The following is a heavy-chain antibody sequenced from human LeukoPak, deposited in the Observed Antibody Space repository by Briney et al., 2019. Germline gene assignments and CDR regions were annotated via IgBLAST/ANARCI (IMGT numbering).Heavy chain of an antibody. CDR1: GGSISSYY. Sequence: PSETLSLTCTVSGGSISSYYWSWIRKPPGGGLEWIGYIYYSGSTNYNPSLKSRLTISVDTSKNQFSLKLSSVTAADTAVYYCAGASYDSSGVHWGQGTLVTVSS. CDR2: IYYSGST. CDR3: AGASYDSSGVH. D-gene: IGHD3-22*01. V-gene: IGHV4-59*01. J-gene: IGHJ4*02.